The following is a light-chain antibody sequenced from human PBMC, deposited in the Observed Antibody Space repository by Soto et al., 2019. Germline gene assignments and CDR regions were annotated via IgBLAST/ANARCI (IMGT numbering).Light chain of an antibody. CDR2: DAS. V-gene: IGKV1-5*01. CDR3: QQCYMGWT. J-gene: IGKJ1*01. Sequence: DIQMTQSRSTLSASVGDRVTITCRASQSIGRFLAWYQHQPGKAPKVLIYDASTLESGVPSRFSGTGSGTEFTFSITSMKPEDFGTYYCQQCYMGWTFGQGTKVDIK. CDR1: QSIGRF.